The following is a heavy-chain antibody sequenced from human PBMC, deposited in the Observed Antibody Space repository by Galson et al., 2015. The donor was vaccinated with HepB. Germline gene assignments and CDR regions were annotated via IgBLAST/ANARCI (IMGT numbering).Heavy chain of an antibody. CDR2: ISAYNGNT. CDR3: ARGWYYDSSGYYPHAFDI. Sequence: SVKVSCKASGYTFTSYSISWVRQAPGQGLEWMGWISAYNGNTNYAQKLQGRVTMTTDTSTSTAYMELRSLRSDDTAVYYCARGWYYDSSGYYPHAFDIWGQGTMVTVSS. J-gene: IGHJ3*02. CDR1: GYTFTSYS. V-gene: IGHV1-18*04. D-gene: IGHD3-22*01.